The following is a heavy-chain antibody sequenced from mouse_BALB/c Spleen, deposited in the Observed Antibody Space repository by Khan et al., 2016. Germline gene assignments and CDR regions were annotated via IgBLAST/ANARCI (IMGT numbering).Heavy chain of an antibody. Sequence: QVQLQQSGAELMKPGASVKISCKATGYTFSSYWTAWVKQRPGHGLEWIGEILPGSGSTNYNEKIKGKATFTADTSSNTAYMQLSSLTSEDSAVYNCASRFYCWGEGTTLTVSS. CDR3: ASRFYC. V-gene: IGHV1-9*01. CDR2: ILPGSGST. J-gene: IGHJ2*01. CDR1: GYTFSSYW.